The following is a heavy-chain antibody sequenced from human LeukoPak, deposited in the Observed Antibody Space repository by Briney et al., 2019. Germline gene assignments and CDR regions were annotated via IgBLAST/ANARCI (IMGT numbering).Heavy chain of an antibody. J-gene: IGHJ4*02. CDR2: ISGSGGST. V-gene: IGHV3-23*01. CDR1: GFTFSSYG. CDR3: ARPYIRSSSSYYFDC. Sequence: GGSLRLSCAASGFTFSSYGMSWVRQAPGKGLEWVSAISGSGGSTYYADSVKGRFTISRDNSKNTLYLQMNSLRAEGTAFYYCARPYIRSSSSYYFDCWGQGTLVTVSS. D-gene: IGHD6-6*01.